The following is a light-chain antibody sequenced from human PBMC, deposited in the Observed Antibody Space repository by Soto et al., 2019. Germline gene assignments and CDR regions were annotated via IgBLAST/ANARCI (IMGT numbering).Light chain of an antibody. J-gene: IGLJ2*01. CDR2: DNN. CDR1: NSNIGDNY. V-gene: IGLV1-51*01. CDR3: GAWDSSLSGGV. Sequence: QSVLTQPPSVSAAPGQKVTISCSGSNSNIGDNYVSWYQHLPGTAPKLLIYDNNKRPSGIPDRFSASKSGTSATLGITGLQTGDEADYYCGAWDSSLSGGVFGGGTKVPS.